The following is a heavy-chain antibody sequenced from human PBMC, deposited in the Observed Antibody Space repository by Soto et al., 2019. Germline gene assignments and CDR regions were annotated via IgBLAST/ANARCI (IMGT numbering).Heavy chain of an antibody. CDR1: VGTFSSYA. V-gene: IGHV1-69*13. J-gene: IGHJ6*02. CDR2: IIPIFGTA. CDR3: ARGARKGRDYYGMDV. D-gene: IGHD2-15*01. Sequence: EASVKVSCKDSVGTFSSYAISWVRQAPGQGLEWMGGIIPIFGTANYAQKFQGRVTITADESTSTAYMELSSLRSEDTAVYYCARGARKGRDYYGMDVWGQGTTVTVSS.